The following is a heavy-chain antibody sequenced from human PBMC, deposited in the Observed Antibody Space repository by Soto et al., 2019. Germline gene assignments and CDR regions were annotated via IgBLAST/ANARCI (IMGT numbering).Heavy chain of an antibody. J-gene: IGHJ6*02. CDR3: ARDRYCRSTSCSGRGGYYGMDV. Sequence: GGSLRLSCAASGFTFSSYEMNWVRQAPGKGLEWVSYISSSGSTIYYADSVKGRSTISRDNAKNSLYLQMNSLRAEDTAVYYCARDRYCRSTSCSGRGGYYGMDVWGQGTTVTVSS. D-gene: IGHD2-2*01. CDR2: ISSSGSTI. V-gene: IGHV3-48*03. CDR1: GFTFSSYE.